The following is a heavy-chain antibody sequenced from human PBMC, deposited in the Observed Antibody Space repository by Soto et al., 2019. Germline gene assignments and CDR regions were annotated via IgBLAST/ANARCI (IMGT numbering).Heavy chain of an antibody. CDR3: ARLAEDIVVVPAANWFDP. CDR1: GYSFTSYW. Sequence: GESLKISCKGSGYSFTSYWIGWVRQMPGKGLEWMGIIYPGDSDTRYSPSFQGQVTISADKSISTAYLQWSSLKASDTAMYYCARLAEDIVVVPAANWFDPWGQGTLVTVSS. J-gene: IGHJ5*02. D-gene: IGHD2-2*01. V-gene: IGHV5-51*01. CDR2: IYPGDSDT.